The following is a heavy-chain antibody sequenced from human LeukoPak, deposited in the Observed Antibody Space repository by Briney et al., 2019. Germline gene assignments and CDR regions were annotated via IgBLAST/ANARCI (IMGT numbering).Heavy chain of an antibody. J-gene: IGHJ4*02. V-gene: IGHV3-13*01. Sequence: PGGSLRLSCAASGFTFSSYDMHWVRQATGKGLEWVSAIGTAGDTYYPGSVKGRFTISRENAKNSLYLQMNSLRAGDTAVYYCARSSSGLPFDYWGQGTLVTVSS. D-gene: IGHD6-19*01. CDR2: IGTAGDT. CDR1: GFTFSSYD. CDR3: ARSSSGLPFDY.